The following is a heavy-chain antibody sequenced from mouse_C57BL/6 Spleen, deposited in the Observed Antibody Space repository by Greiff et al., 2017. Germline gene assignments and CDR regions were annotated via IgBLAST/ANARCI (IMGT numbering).Heavy chain of an antibody. CDR3: AIVEYYAWFAY. CDR2: IHPSDSDT. V-gene: IGHV1-74*01. Sequence: QVQLQQPGAELVKPGASVKVSCKASGYTFTSYWMHWVKQRPGQGLEWIGRIHPSDSDTNYNQKFKGKATLTVDKSSSTAYMQLSSLTSEDSAVYYCAIVEYYAWFAYWGQGTLVTVSA. J-gene: IGHJ3*01. D-gene: IGHD1-1*01. CDR1: GYTFTSYW.